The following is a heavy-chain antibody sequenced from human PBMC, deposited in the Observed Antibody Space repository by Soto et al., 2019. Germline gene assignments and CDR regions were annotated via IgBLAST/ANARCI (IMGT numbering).Heavy chain of an antibody. CDR2: IWYDGSNK. V-gene: IGHV3-33*01. J-gene: IGHJ3*02. CDR3: ARDRAYDYIGGSYPRNDAFDI. CDR1: GFTFSSYG. Sequence: QVQLVESGGGVVQPGRSLRLSCAASGFTFSSYGMHWVRQAPGKGLEWVAVIWYDGSNKYYADSVKGRFTISRDNSKNTLYLQMNSLRAEDTAVYYCARDRAYDYIGGSYPRNDAFDIWGQGTMVTVSS. D-gene: IGHD3-16*02.